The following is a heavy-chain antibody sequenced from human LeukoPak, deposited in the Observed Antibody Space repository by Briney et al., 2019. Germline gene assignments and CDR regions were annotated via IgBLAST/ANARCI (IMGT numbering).Heavy chain of an antibody. V-gene: IGHV4-31*03. CDR3: ARDVGFCSGGSCYPYNWFDP. CDR2: IYYNGNT. CDR1: GDSITNDIYF. D-gene: IGHD2-15*01. Sequence: SETLSLTCTVSGDSITNDIYFWSWIRQHPGKGLERIGYIYYNGNTYYNPSLKSRVTMSIDTSKNQFSLKLTSMTAADTAVYYCARDVGFCSGGSCYPYNWFDPWGQGTLVTVSS. J-gene: IGHJ5*02.